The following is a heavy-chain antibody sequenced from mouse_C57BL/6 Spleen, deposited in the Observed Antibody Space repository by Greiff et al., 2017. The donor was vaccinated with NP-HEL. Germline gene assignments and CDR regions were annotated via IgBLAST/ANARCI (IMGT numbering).Heavy chain of an antibody. D-gene: IGHD6-1*01. V-gene: IGHV1-80*01. J-gene: IGHJ4*01. CDR3: ARRLQAMDY. CDR1: GYAFSSYW. CDR2: IYPGDGDT. Sequence: QVQLKESGAELVKPGASVKISCKASGYAFSSYWMNWVKQRPGKGLEWIGQIYPGDGDTNYNGKFKGKATLTADKSSRTAYMHLSSLTAEDSAVYLCARRLQAMDYWGQGTSVTVSS.